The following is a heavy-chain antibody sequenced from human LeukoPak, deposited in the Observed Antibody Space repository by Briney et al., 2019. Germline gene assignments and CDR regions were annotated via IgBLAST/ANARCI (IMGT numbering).Heavy chain of an antibody. CDR3: ARSYYDSSGYDDAFDI. V-gene: IGHV3-23*01. Sequence: GGSLRLSCAASGFTFSSYAMSWVRQAPGKGLEWVSAISGSGGSTYYADSVKGRFTISRDNSKNTLYLQMNSLRAEDTAVYYCARSYYDSSGYDDAFDIWGQGTMVTVSS. J-gene: IGHJ3*02. D-gene: IGHD3-22*01. CDR2: ISGSGGST. CDR1: GFTFSSYA.